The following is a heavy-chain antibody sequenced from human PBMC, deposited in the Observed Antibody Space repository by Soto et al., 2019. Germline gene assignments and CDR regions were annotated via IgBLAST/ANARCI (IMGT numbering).Heavy chain of an antibody. Sequence: QVQLVESGGGVVQPGRSLRLSCAASGFTFGYYTMHWVCQGPGKGLEWVAVISYDGNHQYYADSLKGRFTISRDNSRSTLYLQMDSLSPEDTGLYYCARDQGVTFGGIIVPSAEYWGQGTLVSVSS. CDR3: ARDQGVTFGGIIVPSAEY. D-gene: IGHD3-16*02. CDR1: GFTFGYYT. V-gene: IGHV3-30*14. J-gene: IGHJ4*02. CDR2: ISYDGNHQ.